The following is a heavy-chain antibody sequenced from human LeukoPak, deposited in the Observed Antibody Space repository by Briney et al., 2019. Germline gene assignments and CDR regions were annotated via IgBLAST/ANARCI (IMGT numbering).Heavy chain of an antibody. V-gene: IGHV1-24*01. J-gene: IGHJ4*02. CDR3: ATRDYDYVRGSYRY. CDR1: GYTLTELS. D-gene: IGHD3-16*02. Sequence: ASVKVSCKISGYTLTELSMHWVRQAPGKGLEWMRGFDPEDGETIYAQKFQGRVTMTEDTSTDTAYMELSSLRSEDTAVYYCATRDYDYVRGSYRYWGQGTLVTVSS. CDR2: FDPEDGET.